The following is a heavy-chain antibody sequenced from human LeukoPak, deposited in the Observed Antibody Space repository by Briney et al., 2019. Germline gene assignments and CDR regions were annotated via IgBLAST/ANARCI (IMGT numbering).Heavy chain of an antibody. CDR2: IYYSGST. CDR1: GGSISSYY. V-gene: IGHV4-59*01. D-gene: IGHD2-21*02. J-gene: IGHJ4*02. CDR3: ARDLGVVVTAIGY. Sequence: ASETLSLTCTVSGGSISSYYWSWIRQPPGKGLEWIGYIYYSGSTNYNPSLKSRVTISVDTSKNQFSLKLSSVTAADTAVYYCARDLGVVVTAIGYWGQGTLVTVSS.